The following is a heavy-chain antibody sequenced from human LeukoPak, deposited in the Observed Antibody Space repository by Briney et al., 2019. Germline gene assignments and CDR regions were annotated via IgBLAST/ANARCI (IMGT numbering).Heavy chain of an antibody. J-gene: IGHJ6*02. D-gene: IGHD6-19*01. CDR2: AYYTGEI. CDR3: GRHVSNGWDYHYGLDV. Sequence: SETLSLTCTVSGGSVASTGCSWGWIRQSPGKGLEWIGSAYYTGEIYSTPSLKSRLTISVDTSKNQFALTLTSVTAADTAVYYCGRHVSNGWDYHYGLDVWGQGTTVTVS. V-gene: IGHV4-39*01. CDR1: GGSVASTGCS.